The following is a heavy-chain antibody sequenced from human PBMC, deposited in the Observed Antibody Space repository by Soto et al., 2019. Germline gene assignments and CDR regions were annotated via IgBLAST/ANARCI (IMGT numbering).Heavy chain of an antibody. CDR3: VRQVGFLDD. D-gene: IGHD1-26*01. J-gene: IGHJ4*02. CDR1: GYTLTNYV. CDR2: INGGSGNT. V-gene: IGHV1-3*01. Sequence: QVQLVQSGAEVKKPGASVKVSCKTSGYTLTNYVIHWVRQAPGQRLEWMGWINGGSGNTRYSENFQGRVTISWETSTSTVDLELTSLTSEDTAVYYCVRQVGFLDDWGQGTLVTVSS.